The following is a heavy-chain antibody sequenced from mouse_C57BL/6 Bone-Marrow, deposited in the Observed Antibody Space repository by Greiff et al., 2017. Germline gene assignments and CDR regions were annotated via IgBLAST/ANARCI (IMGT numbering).Heavy chain of an antibody. CDR1: GYSFTDYN. Sequence: EVQLQQSGPELVKPGASVKISCKASGYSFTDYNMNWVKQSNGKSLEWIGVINPNYGTTSYNQKFKGKATLTVDQSSSTAYMQLNILTSEDSAVXYCARPLLRSLYYAMDYWGQGTSVTVSS. D-gene: IGHD1-1*01. J-gene: IGHJ4*01. CDR2: INPNYGTT. CDR3: ARPLLRSLYYAMDY. V-gene: IGHV1-39*01.